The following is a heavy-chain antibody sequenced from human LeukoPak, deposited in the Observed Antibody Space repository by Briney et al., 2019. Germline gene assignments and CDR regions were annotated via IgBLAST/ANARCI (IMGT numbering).Heavy chain of an antibody. J-gene: IGHJ4*02. CDR2: IIPILETT. D-gene: IGHD4-17*01. V-gene: IGHV1-69*04. CDR3: PRAALDGDYAWDQ. CDR1: GGTFSSYA. Sequence: SVKVSCKASGGTFSSYAVNWVRQAPGQGLEWMGRIIPILETTNYTQKLQDRVTVTADKSAVIVYMELSSLRPEDTAVYYCPRAALDGDYAWDQWGQGTLVTVSS.